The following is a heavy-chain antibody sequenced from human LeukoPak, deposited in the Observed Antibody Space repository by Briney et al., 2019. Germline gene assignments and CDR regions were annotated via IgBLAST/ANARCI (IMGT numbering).Heavy chain of an antibody. J-gene: IGHJ6*04. CDR3: AELGITMIGGV. Sequence: PGGSLRLSCAASGFTVSSNYMNWVRQAPGKGLEWVSYISSSGSTIYYADSVKGRFTISRDNAKNSLYLQMNSLRAEGTAVYYCAELGITMIGGVWGKGTTVTISS. V-gene: IGHV3-48*03. CDR2: ISSSGSTI. D-gene: IGHD3-10*02. CDR1: GFTVSSNY.